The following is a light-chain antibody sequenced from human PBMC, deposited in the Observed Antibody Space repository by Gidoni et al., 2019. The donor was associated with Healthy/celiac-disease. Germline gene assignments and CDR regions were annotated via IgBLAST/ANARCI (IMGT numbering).Light chain of an antibody. CDR1: QAISNY. V-gene: IGKV1-27*01. Sequence: DIQMTQSPSSLSASVGDRVTITCRASQAISNYLAWYQQKPGKVPKLLIYAASTLQSGVPSRFSGSGSGTDFTLTISSLQPEDVATYYCQKYNSASHTFGPGTKVDIK. CDR2: AAS. CDR3: QKYNSASHT. J-gene: IGKJ3*01.